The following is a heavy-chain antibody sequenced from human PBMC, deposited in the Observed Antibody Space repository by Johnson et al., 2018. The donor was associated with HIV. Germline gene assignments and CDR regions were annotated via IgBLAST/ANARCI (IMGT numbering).Heavy chain of an antibody. CDR1: GFTVSSNY. J-gene: IGHJ3*01. D-gene: IGHD5-24*01. CDR2: LNSGGGT. Sequence: VQLVESGGGLVQPGGSLRLSCAASGFTVSSNYMTWVRQGPGKGLEWVSVLNSGGGTYFADPVTGRFTISRDNAKNTLYLQIRSLSAEDTAVYFCAGGCRDGDTLDAFDVWGRGTRVTVSS. V-gene: IGHV3-66*01. CDR3: AGGCRDGDTLDAFDV.